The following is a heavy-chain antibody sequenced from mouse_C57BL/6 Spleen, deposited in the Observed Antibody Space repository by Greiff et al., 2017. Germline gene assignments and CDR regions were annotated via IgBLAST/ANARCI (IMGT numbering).Heavy chain of an antibody. V-gene: IGHV1-50*01. CDR2: IDPSDSYT. J-gene: IGHJ2*01. Sequence: VQLQQPGAELVKPGASVKLSCKASGYTFTSYWMQWVKQRPGQGLEWIGEIDPSDSYTNYNQKFKGKATLTVDTSSSTAYMQLSSLTSEDSAVYYCAYYYGSHFDYWGQGTTLTVSS. CDR1: GYTFTSYW. D-gene: IGHD1-1*01. CDR3: AYYYGSHFDY.